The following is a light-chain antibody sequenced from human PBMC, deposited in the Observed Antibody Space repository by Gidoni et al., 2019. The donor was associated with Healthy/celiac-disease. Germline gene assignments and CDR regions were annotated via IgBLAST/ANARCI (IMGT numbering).Light chain of an antibody. V-gene: IGLV1-40*01. CDR3: QSYDSSLSGSVV. CDR2: GNS. Sequence: QSVLTPPPSVSAAPGQRVTISCPGGSSNLGAGYDVHWYQQLPGTAPNLPIDGNSNRRSGVPDRFSGSKSGTAASRASTGLQAEDEADYYCQSYDSSLSGSVVFGGGTKLTVL. CDR1: SSNLGAGYD. J-gene: IGLJ2*01.